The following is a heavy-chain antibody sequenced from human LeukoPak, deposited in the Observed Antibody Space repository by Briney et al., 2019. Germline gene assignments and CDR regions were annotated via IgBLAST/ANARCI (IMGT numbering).Heavy chain of an antibody. D-gene: IGHD3-3*01. V-gene: IGHV1-18*01. CDR3: ARGGHEGVYYDFWSGYDPFDY. Sequence: ASVKVSCKASGYTFTSSGIRWVRQAPGQGLAWMGRISTYSGNTNYAQELQGRVTMTTDTSTSTAYMELRSLRSDDTAVYYCARGGHEGVYYDFWSGYDPFDYWGQGTLVTVSS. CDR2: ISTYSGNT. CDR1: GYTFTSSG. J-gene: IGHJ4*02.